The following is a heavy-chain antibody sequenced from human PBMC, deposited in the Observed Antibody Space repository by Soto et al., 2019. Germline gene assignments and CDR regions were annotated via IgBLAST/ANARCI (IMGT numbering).Heavy chain of an antibody. CDR1: GFTFTSSS. Sequence: GASVKVSCKSSGFTFTSSSVQGVRQARGQRLEWIGWIVVGSGNTNYAQKFQERVTITRDMSTSTAYMELSSLRSEDTAVYYCAAYGRYGGNTKSYYFDYWGQGTLVTVSS. J-gene: IGHJ4*02. V-gene: IGHV1-58*01. CDR2: IVVGSGNT. D-gene: IGHD2-15*01. CDR3: AAYGRYGGNTKSYYFDY.